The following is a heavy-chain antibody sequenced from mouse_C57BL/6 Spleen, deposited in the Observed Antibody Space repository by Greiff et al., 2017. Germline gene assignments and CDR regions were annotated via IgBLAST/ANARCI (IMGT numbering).Heavy chain of an antibody. CDR2: IYPGSGNT. D-gene: IGHD1-1*01. Sequence: VQLQQSGAELVRPGASVKLSCKASGYNFTDYYINWVKPRPGQGLEWIARIYPGSGNTYYNEKFKGKATLTAEKSSSTAYMQLSSLTSEDAAVYFCAEGENYYGSPFAYWGQGTLVTVSA. CDR3: AEGENYYGSPFAY. J-gene: IGHJ3*01. V-gene: IGHV1-76*01. CDR1: GYNFTDYY.